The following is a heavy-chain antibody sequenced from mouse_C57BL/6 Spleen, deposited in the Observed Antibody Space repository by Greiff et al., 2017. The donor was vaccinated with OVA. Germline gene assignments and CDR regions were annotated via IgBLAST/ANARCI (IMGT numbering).Heavy chain of an antibody. V-gene: IGHV1-74*01. CDR2: IYPSDSDT. D-gene: IGHD2-2*01. CDR3: AIGKDYAYDAGFAY. Sequence: QVPLQQLGAELVKPGASVKASCKASGYTFTSYWMPWVKQRPGQGLEWIGRIYPSDSDTNYNQQFKGKATLTVDKSSSTAYVQHSRRTCEDSAVYYCAIGKDYAYDAGFAYWGQGTLVTVSA. CDR1: GYTFTSYW. J-gene: IGHJ3*01.